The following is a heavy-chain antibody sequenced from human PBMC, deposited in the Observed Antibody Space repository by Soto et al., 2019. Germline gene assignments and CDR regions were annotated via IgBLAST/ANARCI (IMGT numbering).Heavy chain of an antibody. CDR3: ARALLLGSPHAFDI. D-gene: IGHD3-22*01. V-gene: IGHV3-21*01. J-gene: IGHJ3*02. CDR1: GFTFSSYS. Sequence: PGGALRLSCAASGFTFSSYSMNLVRQAPGKGLEWVSSISSSSSYIYYADSVKGRFTISRDNAKNSLYLQMNSLRAEDTAVYYCARALLLGSPHAFDIWGQGTMVTVSS. CDR2: ISSSSSYI.